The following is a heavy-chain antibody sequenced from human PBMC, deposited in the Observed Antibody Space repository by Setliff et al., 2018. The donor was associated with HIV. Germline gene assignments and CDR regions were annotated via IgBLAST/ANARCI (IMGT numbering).Heavy chain of an antibody. CDR3: ATQGLTVPIPGGYFQH. J-gene: IGHJ1*01. CDR2: IYRSGST. V-gene: IGHV4-38-2*01. CDR1: DYSITSGYY. Sequence: KPSETLSLTCGISDYSITSGYYWGWIRQPPGKGLEWIGSIYRSGSTYDNPSLKSRVTISFDTSKNQFSLILTSVTAADTAVYYCATQGLTVPIPGGYFQHWGPGSLVTVSS. D-gene: IGHD2-21*02.